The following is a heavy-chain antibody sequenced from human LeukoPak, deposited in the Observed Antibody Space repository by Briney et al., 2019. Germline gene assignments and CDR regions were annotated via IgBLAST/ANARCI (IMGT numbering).Heavy chain of an antibody. CDR3: ARGYYYGSGSRFDP. D-gene: IGHD3-10*01. J-gene: IGHJ5*02. Sequence: SETLSLTCTVSGGSISSYYWSWIRQPPGKGLEWIGYIYYSGSTNYNPSLKSRVTISVDTSKNQSSLKLSSVTAAGTAVYYRARGYYYGSGSRFDPWGQGTLVTVSS. V-gene: IGHV4-59*01. CDR2: IYYSGST. CDR1: GGSISSYY.